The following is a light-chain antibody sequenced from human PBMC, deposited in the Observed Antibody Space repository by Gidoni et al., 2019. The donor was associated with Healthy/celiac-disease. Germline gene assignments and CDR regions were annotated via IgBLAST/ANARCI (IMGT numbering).Light chain of an antibody. V-gene: IGLV3-1*01. CDR1: KLGDKY. Sequence: QPPSVSVSPGQTASITCSGDKLGDKYACWYQQKPGQSPVLVIYQDSKRPSGIPERFSGSNSGNTATLTISGTQAMDEADYYCQAWDSSTVEFGGGTKLTVL. CDR3: QAWDSSTVE. CDR2: QDS. J-gene: IGLJ2*01.